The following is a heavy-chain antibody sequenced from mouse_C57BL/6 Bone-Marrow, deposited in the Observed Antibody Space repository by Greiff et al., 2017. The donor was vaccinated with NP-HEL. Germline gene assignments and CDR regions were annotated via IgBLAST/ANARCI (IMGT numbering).Heavy chain of an antibody. CDR1: GFSLTSYG. Sequence: QVQLQQSGPGLVQPSQSLSITCTVSGFSLTSYGVHWVRQSPGKGLEWLGVIWRGGSTDYNAAFMSRLSITKDNSKRQVFFKMNSLQADDTAIYDWAKGDGNYWYFDVWGTGTTVTVSS. CDR3: AKGDGNYWYFDV. D-gene: IGHD2-1*01. V-gene: IGHV2-5*01. CDR2: IWRGGST. J-gene: IGHJ1*03.